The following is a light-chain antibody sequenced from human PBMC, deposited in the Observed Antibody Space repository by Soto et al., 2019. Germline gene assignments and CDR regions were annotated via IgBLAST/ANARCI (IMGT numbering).Light chain of an antibody. Sequence: QSVLTQPASVTGSPGQSITISCTGTSSDVGNYNYVSWHQHHPGKAPKLMIDDVSNRPSGVSSRFSGSQSGNTASLTISGLQAEDEADYYCSSYTSSDTYVFGTGTKVTV. CDR3: SSYTSSDTYV. J-gene: IGLJ1*01. CDR2: DVS. CDR1: SSDVGNYNY. V-gene: IGLV2-14*03.